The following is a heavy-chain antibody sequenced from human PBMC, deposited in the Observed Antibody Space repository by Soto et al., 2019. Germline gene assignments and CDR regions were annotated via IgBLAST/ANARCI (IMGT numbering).Heavy chain of an antibody. CDR3: ARDSHTYYYGSGSNLDY. Sequence: ASVKVSCKASGGTFSSYAISWVRQAPGQGLEWMGGIIPIFGTANYAQKFQGRVTITADESTSTAYMELSSLRSEDTAVYYCARDSHTYYYGSGSNLDYWGQGTLVTVSS. D-gene: IGHD3-10*01. CDR2: IIPIFGTA. CDR1: GGTFSSYA. V-gene: IGHV1-69*13. J-gene: IGHJ4*02.